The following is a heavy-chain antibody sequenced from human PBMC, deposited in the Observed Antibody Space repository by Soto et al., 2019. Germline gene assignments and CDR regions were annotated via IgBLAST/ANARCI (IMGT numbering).Heavy chain of an antibody. CDR3: ARYSVGITMVRGVYYFDY. CDR2: IYYSGST. V-gene: IGHV4-39*01. D-gene: IGHD3-10*01. CDR1: GGSISSSSYY. J-gene: IGHJ4*02. Sequence: PLETLSLTCTVSGGSISSSSYYWGWIRQPPGKGLEWIGSIYYSGSTYYNPSLKSRVTISVDTSKNQFSLKLSSVTAADTAVYYCARYSVGITMVRGVYYFDYWGQGTLVTVSS.